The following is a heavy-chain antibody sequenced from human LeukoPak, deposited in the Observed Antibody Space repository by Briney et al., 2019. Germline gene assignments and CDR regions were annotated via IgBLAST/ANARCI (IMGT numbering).Heavy chain of an antibody. J-gene: IGHJ3*02. D-gene: IGHD1-26*01. CDR3: ARENYPGSLDAFDI. CDR1: GFTFSDSF. V-gene: IGHV3-11*04. Sequence: GGSLRLSCAASGFTFSDSFMSWIRQAPGKGLEWLAYINGSGSNLYYADAVRGRFTISRDNAKNSLYLQMNSLRAEDTAVYYCARENYPGSLDAFDIWGQGTMVTVSS. CDR2: INGSGSNL.